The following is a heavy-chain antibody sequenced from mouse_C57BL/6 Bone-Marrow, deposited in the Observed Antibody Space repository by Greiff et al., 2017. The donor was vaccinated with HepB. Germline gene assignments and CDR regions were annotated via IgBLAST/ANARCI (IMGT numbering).Heavy chain of an antibody. Sequence: QVQLQQPGAELVKPGASVKLSCKASGYTFTSYWMHWVKQRPGQGLEWIGMIHPNSGSTNYNETFKSKATLTVDKSSSTAYMQLSSLTSEDAAVYYCARKLRWPSWGQGTTLTVSS. J-gene: IGHJ2*01. CDR3: ARKLRWPS. V-gene: IGHV1-64*01. D-gene: IGHD1-1*01. CDR2: IHPNSGST. CDR1: GYTFTSYW.